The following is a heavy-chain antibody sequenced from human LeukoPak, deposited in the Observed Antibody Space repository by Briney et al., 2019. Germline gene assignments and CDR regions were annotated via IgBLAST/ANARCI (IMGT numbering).Heavy chain of an antibody. CDR2: INPNSGGT. D-gene: IGHD3-22*01. Sequence: GASVKVSCKASGYTFTGYYMHWVRQAPGQGLEWMGRINPNSGGTNYAQKFQGRVTMTRDTSISTAYMELSRLRSVDTAVYYCARAGGGRYYYDSARYWGQGTLVTVSS. CDR3: ARAGGGRYYYDSARY. CDR1: GYTFTGYY. V-gene: IGHV1-2*06. J-gene: IGHJ4*02.